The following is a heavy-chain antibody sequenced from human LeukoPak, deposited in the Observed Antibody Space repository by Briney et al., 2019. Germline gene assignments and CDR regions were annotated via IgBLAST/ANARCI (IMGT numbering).Heavy chain of an antibody. D-gene: IGHD2/OR15-2a*01. Sequence: GESLKISCKTSGYIFSNYWIALVRQTPGKGLELMCIIYSHDFNVKYSPSYQGHVTISVDKSVSTAYLQWNTLKASDTATYFCTRREYNDYWTAFPFWGQGAEVAVSS. CDR2: IYSHDFNV. V-gene: IGHV5-51*01. CDR3: TRREYNDYWTAFPF. J-gene: IGHJ4*02. CDR1: GYIFSNYW.